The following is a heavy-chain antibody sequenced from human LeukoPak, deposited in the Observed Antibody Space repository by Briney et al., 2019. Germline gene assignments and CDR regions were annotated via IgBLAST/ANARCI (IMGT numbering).Heavy chain of an antibody. V-gene: IGHV3-48*02. D-gene: IGHD3-22*01. Sequence: GGSLRLSCAASGFTFSSYSMNWVRQAPGKGLEWVSYISSSSTTIYYADSVKGRFTIPRDNAKNSLYLQMNSLRDEDTAVYYCAGGWDSSGYPLGYWGQGTLVTVSS. J-gene: IGHJ4*02. CDR3: AGGWDSSGYPLGY. CDR1: GFTFSSYS. CDR2: ISSSSTTI.